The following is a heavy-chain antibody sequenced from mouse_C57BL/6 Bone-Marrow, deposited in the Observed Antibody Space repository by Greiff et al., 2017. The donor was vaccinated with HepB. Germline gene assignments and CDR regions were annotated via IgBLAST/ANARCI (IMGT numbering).Heavy chain of an antibody. CDR2: INPYNGDT. J-gene: IGHJ1*03. CDR3: ARSRDGYSFYWYFDV. Sequence: DVQLQESGPELVKPGDSVKISCKASGYSFTGYFMNWVMQSHGKSLEWIGRINPYNGDTFYNQKFKGKATLTVDKSSSTAHMELRSLTSEDSAVYYCARSRDGYSFYWYFDVWGTGTTVTVSS. V-gene: IGHV1-20*01. D-gene: IGHD2-3*01. CDR1: GYSFTGYF.